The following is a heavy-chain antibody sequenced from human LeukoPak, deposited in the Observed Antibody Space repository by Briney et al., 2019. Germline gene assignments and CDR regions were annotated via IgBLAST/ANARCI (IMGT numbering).Heavy chain of an antibody. CDR1: GGPISSYY. J-gene: IGHJ5*02. V-gene: IGHV4-4*07. D-gene: IGHD3-22*01. CDR3: ARDRGYYYDSSGYYDWFDP. CDR2: IYTSGST. Sequence: SETLSLTCTVSGGPISSYYWSWIRQPAGKGLEWIGRIYTSGSTNYNPSLKSRVTMSVDTSKNQFSLKLSSVTAADTAVYYCARDRGYYYDSSGYYDWFDPWGQGTLVTVSS.